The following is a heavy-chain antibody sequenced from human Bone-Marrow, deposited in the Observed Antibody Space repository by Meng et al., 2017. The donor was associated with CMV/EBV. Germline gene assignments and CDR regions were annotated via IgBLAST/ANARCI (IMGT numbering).Heavy chain of an antibody. CDR2: IYYSGST. Sequence: LRLSCTGSGGSISSGGYYWSWIRQHPGKGLEWIGYIYYSGSTYYNPSLKSRVTISVDTSKNQFSLKLSSVTAADTAVYYCARAVCSSTSCYPYYYYGMGVWGKGTKVT. V-gene: IGHV4-31*03. CDR3: ARAVCSSTSCYPYYYYGMGV. J-gene: IGHJ6*04. CDR1: GGSISSGGYY. D-gene: IGHD2-2*01.